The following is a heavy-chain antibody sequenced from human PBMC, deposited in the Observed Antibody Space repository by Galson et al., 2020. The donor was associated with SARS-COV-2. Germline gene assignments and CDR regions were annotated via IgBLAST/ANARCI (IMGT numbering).Heavy chain of an antibody. V-gene: IGHV1-18*01. CDR1: GYTFTTFY. CDR2: ISPYNRNT. CDR3: ARSLSLGDCSGGSCCVY. J-gene: IGHJ4*02. Sequence: ASVKVSCKASGYTFTTFYITWVRQAPGQGLEWMGKISPYNRNTNYTQKPQGRVTMTTDTSTSTAYMELRSLTSDDTAVYYCARSLSLGDCSGGSCCVYWGQGTLVTVSS. D-gene: IGHD2-15*01.